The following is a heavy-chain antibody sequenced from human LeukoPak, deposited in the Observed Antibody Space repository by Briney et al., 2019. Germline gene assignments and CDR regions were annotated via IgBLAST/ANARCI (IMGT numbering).Heavy chain of an antibody. Sequence: GSLRLSCAASEFTFSSYWMSWVRQAPGKGLEWIGSIYNSGSTYYNPSLKSRVTISVDMSKNQFSLKMSSVTAADTAVYYCARAYSSSWYWNWFDPWGQGTLVTVSS. J-gene: IGHJ5*02. D-gene: IGHD6-13*01. CDR2: IYNSGST. CDR1: EFTFSSYW. V-gene: IGHV4-38-2*01. CDR3: ARAYSSSWYWNWFDP.